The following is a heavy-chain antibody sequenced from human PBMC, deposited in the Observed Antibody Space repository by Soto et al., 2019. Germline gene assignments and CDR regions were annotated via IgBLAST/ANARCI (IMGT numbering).Heavy chain of an antibody. V-gene: IGHV4-59*01. D-gene: IGHD2-15*01. CDR1: GGSISSYY. J-gene: IGHJ5*02. CDR3: ARGYCSGGSCYHSWFDP. CDR2: IYYSGST. Sequence: SETLSLTCTVSGGSISSYYWSWIRQPPGKGLEWIGYIYYSGSTNYNPSLKSRVTISVDTSKNQFSLKLSSVTAADTAVYYCARGYCSGGSCYHSWFDPWGQGTLVTVSS.